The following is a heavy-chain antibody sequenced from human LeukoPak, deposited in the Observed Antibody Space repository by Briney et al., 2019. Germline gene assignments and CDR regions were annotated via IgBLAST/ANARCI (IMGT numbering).Heavy chain of an antibody. CDR1: GYTFTGYY. D-gene: IGHD1-26*01. Sequence: ASVKVSCTASGYTFTGYYIHWVRQAPGQGLEWMGRINPGSGGTNYAQKFQGRVAMTRDMSISTAYMELSRLRSDDTAVYYCAREQGGSGTYGVDYWGQGTLVTVSS. CDR2: INPGSGGT. J-gene: IGHJ4*02. V-gene: IGHV1-2*06. CDR3: AREQGGSGTYGVDY.